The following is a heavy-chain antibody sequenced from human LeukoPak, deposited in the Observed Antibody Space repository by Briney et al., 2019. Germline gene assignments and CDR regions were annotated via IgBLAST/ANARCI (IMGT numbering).Heavy chain of an antibody. CDR2: IGGNGNDI. J-gene: IGHJ5*02. V-gene: IGHV3-64*01. CDR1: GFTFSTYA. Sequence: GGSLRLSCAASGFTFSTYAMHWVRQAPGKGPEYVSAIGGNGNDIFYANSVKGRFIISRDNSKNTLYLQMGSLRTEDSALNYCAKGYTSQTQYNCFDPWGQGTLATVSS. D-gene: IGHD5-12*01. CDR3: AKGYTSQTQYNCFDP.